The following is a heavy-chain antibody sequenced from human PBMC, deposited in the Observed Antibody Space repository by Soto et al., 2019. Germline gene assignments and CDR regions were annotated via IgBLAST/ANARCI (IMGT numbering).Heavy chain of an antibody. D-gene: IGHD3-22*01. CDR2: IYYTGTS. Sequence: SETLSLTCTVSGGSIRTNYWSWIRQPPGKGLEWVGYIYYTGTSKYNPSLKSRVTISVDSSKNQFSLQLNSVTPEDTAVYYCARDRDYYDSSGYRYYFDYWGQGTLVTVSS. V-gene: IGHV4-59*12. J-gene: IGHJ4*02. CDR3: ARDRDYYDSSGYRYYFDY. CDR1: GGSIRTNY.